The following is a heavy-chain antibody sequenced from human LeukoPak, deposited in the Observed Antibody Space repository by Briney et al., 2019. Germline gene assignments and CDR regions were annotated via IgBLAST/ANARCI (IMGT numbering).Heavy chain of an antibody. D-gene: IGHD6-19*01. Sequence: GGSLRLSCATSGFTLSSYRMNWVRQAPGKGLEWVSYMSSGSTTIYYADSVKGRFTISRDNAKNSLYLQMNSLRAEDTAVYYCARDVEQWLVRVHYFDYWGQGTLVTVSS. CDR1: GFTLSSYR. V-gene: IGHV3-48*01. CDR3: ARDVEQWLVRVHYFDY. CDR2: MSSGSTTI. J-gene: IGHJ4*02.